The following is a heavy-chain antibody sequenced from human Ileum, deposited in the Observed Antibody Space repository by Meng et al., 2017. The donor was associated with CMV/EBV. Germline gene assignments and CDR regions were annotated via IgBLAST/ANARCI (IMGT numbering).Heavy chain of an antibody. D-gene: IGHD1-26*01. CDR3: AHFVGGYYPSRPDY. J-gene: IGHJ4*02. CDR1: GFSPVTNGEG. CDR2: IYRGDDK. V-gene: IGHV2-5*02. Sequence: QIPLKESGPTLVKPTQTLTLTCTFSGFSPVTNGEGVGWIRQPPGKALEWLALIYRGDDKRYSPSLRSRLSIAKDTSKNEVVLTMTTMGPVDTGTYYCAHFVGGYYPSRPDYWGQGTLVTVSS.